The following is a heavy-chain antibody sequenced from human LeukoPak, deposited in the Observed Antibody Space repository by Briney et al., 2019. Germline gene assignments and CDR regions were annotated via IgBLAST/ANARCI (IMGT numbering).Heavy chain of an antibody. V-gene: IGHV4-39*01. CDR1: GGSISSSSYY. CDR2: IYYSGST. J-gene: IGHJ4*02. Sequence: SSETLSLTCTVSGGSISSSSYYWGWIRQPPGKGLKWIGSIYYSGSTYYNPSLKSRVTISVDTSKNQFSLKLSSMTAADTAVYYCARPRMDSSGYYYWYFDYWGQGTLVTVSS. CDR3: ARPRMDSSGYYYWYFDY. D-gene: IGHD3-22*01.